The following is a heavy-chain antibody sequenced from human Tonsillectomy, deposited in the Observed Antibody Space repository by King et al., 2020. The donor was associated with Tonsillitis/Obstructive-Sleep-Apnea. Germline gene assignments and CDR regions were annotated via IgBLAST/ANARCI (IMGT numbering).Heavy chain of an antibody. V-gene: IGHV3-9*01. Sequence: VQLVESGGALVQPGRSLTLSCAASGFTFDDYAMHWVRQAPGKGLEWVSGINWNSGIIAYADSVKGRFTISRDNAKDSLYLQMNSLNAEDTALYYCAKAGTRVGGFAYWGQGTLVTVSS. CDR3: AKAGTRVGGFAY. J-gene: IGHJ4*02. CDR1: GFTFDDYA. CDR2: INWNSGII. D-gene: IGHD1-1*01.